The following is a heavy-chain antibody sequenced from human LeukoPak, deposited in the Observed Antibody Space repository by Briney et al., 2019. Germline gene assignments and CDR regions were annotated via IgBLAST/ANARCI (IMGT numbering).Heavy chain of an antibody. Sequence: ASVNVSCKASGYTFTSYYMHWVRQAPGQGREWMGIINPSGGSTSYAQKFQGRVTMTRGMSTSTVYMELSSLRYEDTAVYYCARDHHVDTAFDYWGQGTLVTVSS. CDR2: INPSGGST. CDR3: ARDHHVDTAFDY. CDR1: GYTFTSYY. J-gene: IGHJ4*02. D-gene: IGHD5-18*01. V-gene: IGHV1-46*01.